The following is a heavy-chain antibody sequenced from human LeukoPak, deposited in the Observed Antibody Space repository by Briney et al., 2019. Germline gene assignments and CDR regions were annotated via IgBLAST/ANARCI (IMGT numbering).Heavy chain of an antibody. CDR3: ARDFGSYSSSSDDYYYYMDV. CDR1: GASINSHY. V-gene: IGHV4-4*07. Sequence: SETLSLTCSVSGASINSHYWSWIRQPAGRGLEWIWRVYVSGSTNYSPSRKSRLTMSVDKSKSQVSLNLSSVPAADTAVYYCARDFGSYSSSSDDYYYYMDVWGQGTTVTVSS. J-gene: IGHJ6*03. CDR2: VYVSGST. D-gene: IGHD6-6*01.